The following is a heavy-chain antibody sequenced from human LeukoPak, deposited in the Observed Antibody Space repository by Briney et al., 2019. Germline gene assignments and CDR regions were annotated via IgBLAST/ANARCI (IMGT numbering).Heavy chain of an antibody. V-gene: IGHV3-23*01. J-gene: IGHJ4*02. Sequence: GGSLRLSCAASEFTFSSYAMSWVRQAPGKGLEWVSSISGSGGSTYYADSVKGRFTISRDNSKNTLYLQMNSLRAEDTAAYYCAKNKCNSYAMFDYWGQGTLVTVSS. CDR3: AKNKCNSYAMFDY. CDR1: EFTFSSYA. CDR2: ISGSGGST. D-gene: IGHD3-16*01.